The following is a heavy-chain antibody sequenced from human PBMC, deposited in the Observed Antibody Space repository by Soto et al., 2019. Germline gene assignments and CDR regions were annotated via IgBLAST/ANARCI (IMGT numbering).Heavy chain of an antibody. CDR3: ARDLAKGCGSAGFDY. CDR1: GDTFTANY. D-gene: IGHD1-26*01. V-gene: IGHV1-2*02. Sequence: GASVKVSCKASGDTFTANYIHWVRQAPGQGLEWMGWIKPKSGGTKYPQKFQGRVTMTRDTSLSTVYMTLTRLTSDDTAVYYCARDLAKGCGSAGFDYWGQGTLVTVSS. CDR2: IKPKSGGT. J-gene: IGHJ4*02.